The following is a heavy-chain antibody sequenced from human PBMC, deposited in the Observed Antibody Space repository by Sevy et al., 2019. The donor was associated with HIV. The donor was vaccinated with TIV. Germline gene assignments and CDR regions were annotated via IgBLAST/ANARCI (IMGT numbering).Heavy chain of an antibody. CDR2: ISGNAAST. J-gene: IGHJ4*02. CDR3: ARQRYTYGSDFDY. D-gene: IGHD5-18*01. V-gene: IGHV3-23*01. Sequence: GGSLRLSCAASGFTFSDYSMSWVHQAPGKGLEWVSAISGNAASTYYADAVKGRFTISRDSSKNTLYLQMNSLRAEDTAIFYCARQRYTYGSDFDYWGQGTLVTVSS. CDR1: GFTFSDYS.